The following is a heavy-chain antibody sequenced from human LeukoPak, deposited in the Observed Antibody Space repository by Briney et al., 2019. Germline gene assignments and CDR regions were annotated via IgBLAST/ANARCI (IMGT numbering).Heavy chain of an antibody. CDR2: IYYSGST. CDR3: ARELSRYYDSSGYPEYNWFDP. CDR1: GGSFSGYY. J-gene: IGHJ5*02. Sequence: SETLSLTCAVYGGSFSGYYWSWIRQPPGKGLEWVGYIYYSGSTNYNPSLKSRVTISVDTSKNQFSLKLSSVTAADTAVYYCARELSRYYDSSGYPEYNWFDPWGQGTLVTVSS. V-gene: IGHV4-59*01. D-gene: IGHD3-22*01.